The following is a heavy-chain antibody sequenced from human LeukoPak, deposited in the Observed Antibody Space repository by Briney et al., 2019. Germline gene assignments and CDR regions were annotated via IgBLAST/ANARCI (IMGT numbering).Heavy chain of an antibody. D-gene: IGHD4-17*01. CDR2: ISYDGSNK. V-gene: IGHV3-30-3*01. Sequence: GGSLRLSCAASGFTFSSYAMHWVRQAPGKGLEWVAVISYDGSNKYYADSVKGRFTISRDNAKNSLYLQMNSLRAEDTAVYYCARDFTVNDAFDIWGQGTMVTVSS. CDR1: GFTFSSYA. CDR3: ARDFTVNDAFDI. J-gene: IGHJ3*02.